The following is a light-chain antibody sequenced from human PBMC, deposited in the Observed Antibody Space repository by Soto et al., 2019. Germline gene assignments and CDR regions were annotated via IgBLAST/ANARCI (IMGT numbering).Light chain of an antibody. J-gene: IGKJ4*01. V-gene: IGKV3-15*01. CDR1: QSVRSN. Sequence: EIVMTQSPATLSVSPGERATLSCRASQSVRSNLAWYQQKPGQAPRLLIYGASTRATGIPARFSGSGSGTEFTLTISSLQSEDFAVYYCQQYNNWPPAHTFGGGTKVEIK. CDR2: GAS. CDR3: QQYNNWPPAHT.